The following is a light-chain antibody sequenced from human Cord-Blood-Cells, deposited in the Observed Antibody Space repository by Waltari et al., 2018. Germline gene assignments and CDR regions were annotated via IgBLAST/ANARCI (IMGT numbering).Light chain of an antibody. CDR2: YDS. CDR1: NTGRKS. Sequence: SYVLTQPPSVSVAPGQTARITCGGNNTGRKSVHWYQQKPGQAPVLVIYYDSDRPSGIPERFSGSNSGNTATLTISRVEAGDEADYYCQVWDSSSDHYVFGTGTKVTVL. CDR3: QVWDSSSDHYV. V-gene: IGLV3-21*04. J-gene: IGLJ1*01.